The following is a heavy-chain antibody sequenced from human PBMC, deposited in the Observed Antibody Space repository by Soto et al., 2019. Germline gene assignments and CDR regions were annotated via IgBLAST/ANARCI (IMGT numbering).Heavy chain of an antibody. D-gene: IGHD3-10*01. J-gene: IGHJ4*02. Sequence: EVQLLESGGGLVQPGGSLRLSCAASGFTFSSYAMSWVRQAPGKGLEWVSAISGSGGSTYYADSVKGRFTISRDNSKNARYLQMNSLRAEDTAVYYCAKARADYCGSGSPIDYWGQGTLVTVSS. CDR2: ISGSGGST. V-gene: IGHV3-23*01. CDR1: GFTFSSYA. CDR3: AKARADYCGSGSPIDY.